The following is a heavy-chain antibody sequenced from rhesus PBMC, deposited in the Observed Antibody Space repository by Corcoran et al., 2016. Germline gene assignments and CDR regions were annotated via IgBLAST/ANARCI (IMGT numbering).Heavy chain of an antibody. CDR1: GLSFTSYW. Sequence: EVQLVQSGAEVQRPGEALKIPWQTSGLSFTSYWLSRAVQRPGKGLEGMGAIDPSNSATRYSPSFQGQVTISADKSISTAYLQWSSLKASDSATYYCAKSSPGQHPDYWGQGVLVTVSS. D-gene: IGHD6-19*01. CDR3: AKSSPGQHPDY. CDR2: IDPSNSAT. V-gene: IGHV5-2*01. J-gene: IGHJ4*01.